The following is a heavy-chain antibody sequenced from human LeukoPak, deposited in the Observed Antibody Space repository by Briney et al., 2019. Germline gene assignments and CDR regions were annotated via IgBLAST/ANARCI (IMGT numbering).Heavy chain of an antibody. CDR1: GFTFSNYN. D-gene: IGHD3-9*01. V-gene: IGHV3-21*01. J-gene: IGHJ4*02. Sequence: PGGSLRLSCAASGFTFSNYNMNWVRQAPGKGLEWVSSISSSSNYIYYADSVKGRFTISRDNARNSLYLQMNSLRAEDTAMYYCAAHRDDFLTGHFDYWGQGTLVIVTS. CDR2: ISSSSNYI. CDR3: AAHRDDFLTGHFDY.